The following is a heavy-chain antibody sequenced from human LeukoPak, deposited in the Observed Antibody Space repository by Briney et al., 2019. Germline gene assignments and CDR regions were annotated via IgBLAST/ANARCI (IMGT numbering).Heavy chain of an antibody. CDR2: INHSGSS. J-gene: IGHJ4*02. CDR3: ARLDSSSRYGGFDY. CDR1: GGSFSGYY. Sequence: SETLSLTCAVYGGSFSGYYWSWIRQPPGKGLEWIGEINHSGSSNYNPSLKSRGTISVDTSKNQFSLKLSSLTAADTAVYYCARLDSSSRYGGFDYWGQGTLVTVSS. V-gene: IGHV4-34*01. D-gene: IGHD6-13*01.